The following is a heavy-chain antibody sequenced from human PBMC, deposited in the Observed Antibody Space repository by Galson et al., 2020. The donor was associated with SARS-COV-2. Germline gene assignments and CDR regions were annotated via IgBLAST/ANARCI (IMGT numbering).Heavy chain of an antibody. J-gene: IGHJ4*02. D-gene: IGHD6-13*01. V-gene: IGHV3-74*01. CDR2: INSDGSST. CDR3: ARETIAAAGIASDY. Sequence: GGSLRLSCAASGFTFSSYWMHWVRQAPGKGLVWVSRINSDGSSTSYADSVKGLFTISRDNAKNTLYLQMNSLRAEDTAVYYCARETIAAAGIASDYWGQGALVTVSS. CDR1: GFTFSSYW.